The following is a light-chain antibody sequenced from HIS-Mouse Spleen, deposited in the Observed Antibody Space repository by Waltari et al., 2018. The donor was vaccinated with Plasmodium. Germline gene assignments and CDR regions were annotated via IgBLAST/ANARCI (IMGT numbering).Light chain of an antibody. CDR2: EVS. J-gene: IGLJ2*01. Sequence: QSALTQPPSASGSPGQSVTISCTGTSSDVGGYNYVSWYQQHPGKAPKLMIYEVSKRPAGVPGRCSGSKSGNTASLTVSVLQAGDDADYYCSSDAGSNNLVFGGGTKLTVL. V-gene: IGLV2-8*01. CDR3: SSDAGSNNLV. CDR1: SSDVGGYNY.